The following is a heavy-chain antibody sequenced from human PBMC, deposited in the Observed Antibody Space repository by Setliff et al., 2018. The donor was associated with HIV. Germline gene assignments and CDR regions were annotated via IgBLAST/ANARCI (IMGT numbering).Heavy chain of an antibody. CDR3: TRHYGSGTYCLAY. J-gene: IGHJ4*02. D-gene: IGHD3-10*01. V-gene: IGHV3-20*04. Sequence: GGSLRLSCAASGFTFDDYGMSWVRQAPGKGLEWVSGISWNGGSTGYVDSVKGRFTISRDNAKNSLYLQMNSLGAEDTAVYYCTRHYGSGTYCLAYWGQGTLVTVSS. CDR2: ISWNGGST. CDR1: GFTFDDYG.